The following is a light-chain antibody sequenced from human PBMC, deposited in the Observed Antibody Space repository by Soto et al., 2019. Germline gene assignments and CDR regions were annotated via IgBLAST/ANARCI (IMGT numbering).Light chain of an antibody. CDR1: QSVSSSY. Sequence: IVFTPSPSTLSLSPGEMAALSWRISQSVSSSYLAWYQQKPGQAPRLLIYGASNRATGVPARFSGSGSGTDFTLTITNLEPEDFAVYYCQHRYNWPLTFGGGTKVDI. CDR2: GAS. CDR3: QHRYNWPLT. V-gene: IGKV3-11*01. J-gene: IGKJ4*01.